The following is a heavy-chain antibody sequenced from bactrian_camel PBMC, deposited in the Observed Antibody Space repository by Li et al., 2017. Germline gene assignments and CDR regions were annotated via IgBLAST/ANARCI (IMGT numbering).Heavy chain of an antibody. V-gene: IGHV3S55*01. CDR2: IDLDSYT. CDR1: GFRFADYA. Sequence: HVQLVESGGGSAETGGPLRVSCRASGFRFADYALGWYRQAPGNECELLSTIDLDSYTYVADSVKGRFTASRDNARNTFYLQMNSLQTEDMAVYYCAACRTSLRDETQFRYWGQGTQVTVS. J-gene: IGHJ6*01. CDR3: AACRTSLRDETQFRY.